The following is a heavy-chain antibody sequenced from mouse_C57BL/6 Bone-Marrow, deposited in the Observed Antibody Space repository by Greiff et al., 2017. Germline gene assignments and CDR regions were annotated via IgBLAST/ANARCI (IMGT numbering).Heavy chain of an antibody. Sequence: EVMLVESGGGLVQPGGSLKLSCAASGFTFSDYYMYWVRQTPEKRLEWVAYISNGGGSTYYPDTVKGRFTISRDNAKNTLYLQMSRLKSEDTAMXYCAREDGSSPYAMDYWGQGTSVTVSS. D-gene: IGHD1-1*01. CDR3: AREDGSSPYAMDY. V-gene: IGHV5-12*01. J-gene: IGHJ4*01. CDR1: GFTFSDYY. CDR2: ISNGGGST.